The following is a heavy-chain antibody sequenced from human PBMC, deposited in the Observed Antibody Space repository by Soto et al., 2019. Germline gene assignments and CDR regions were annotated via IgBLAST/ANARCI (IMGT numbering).Heavy chain of an antibody. CDR3: ARGGRYGDYGYFDY. D-gene: IGHD4-17*01. Sequence: QVQLVETGGGVVQPGRSLRLSCAASGFTFSSYDMHWVRQASGKGLEWVAVIWYDGSNKYYADSVKGRFTISRDNSKNTLYLQMNSLRAKDTAVYYCARGGRYGDYGYFDYWGQGTLVTVSS. CDR2: IWYDGSNK. J-gene: IGHJ4*02. V-gene: IGHV3-33*01. CDR1: GFTFSSYD.